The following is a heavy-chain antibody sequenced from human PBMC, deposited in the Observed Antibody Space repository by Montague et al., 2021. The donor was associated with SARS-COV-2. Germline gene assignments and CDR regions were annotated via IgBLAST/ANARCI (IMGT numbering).Heavy chain of an antibody. D-gene: IGHD3-16*01. J-gene: IGHJ4*02. V-gene: IGHV3-23*03. CDR2: IYSDGSGT. CDR3: AKSLIRFFDY. Sequence: SLRLSCAASGFIFSNYAMSWVRQAPGKGLEWVSVIYSDGSGTHYADSVKGRFTIPRDKVKNMVYLQMNSLRVEDTAVYYCAKSLIRFFDYWGQGTLVTVSS. CDR1: GFIFSNYA.